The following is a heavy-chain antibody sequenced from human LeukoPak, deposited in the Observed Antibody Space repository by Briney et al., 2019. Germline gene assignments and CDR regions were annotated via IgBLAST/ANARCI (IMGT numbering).Heavy chain of an antibody. CDR1: GYTFTSYY. CDR3: ARGYYDILTGYLYYMDV. V-gene: IGHV1-46*01. Sequence: VASVKVSCKASGYTFTSYYMHWVRQAPGQGLEWMGIINPSGGSTSYAQKFQGRLTITRNTSISTAYMELSSLRSEDTAVYYCARGYYDILTGYLYYMDVWGKGTTVTVSS. CDR2: INPSGGST. D-gene: IGHD3-9*01. J-gene: IGHJ6*03.